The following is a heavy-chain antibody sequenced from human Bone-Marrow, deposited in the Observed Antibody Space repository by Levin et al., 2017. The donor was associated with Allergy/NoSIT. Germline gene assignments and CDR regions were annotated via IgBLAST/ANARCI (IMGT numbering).Heavy chain of an antibody. Sequence: SQTLSLTCTVSGVSISGSSYHWGWIRQPPGKGLEWIGSIYYSGDTFYNPSLMSRVTISVDTSKNQFSLKVNSVTATDTAVYYCASTLASYYDLLTGYSIGRLDPWGQGILVTVSS. CDR2: IYYSGDT. V-gene: IGHV4-39*01. D-gene: IGHD3-9*01. J-gene: IGHJ5*02. CDR3: ASTLASYYDLLTGYSIGRLDP. CDR1: GVSISGSSYH.